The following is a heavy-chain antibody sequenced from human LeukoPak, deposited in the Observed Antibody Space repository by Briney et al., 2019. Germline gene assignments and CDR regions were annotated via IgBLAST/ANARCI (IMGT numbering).Heavy chain of an antibody. V-gene: IGHV3-23*01. CDR1: GFTFSSYA. CDR3: AKDRWFGTSAFDI. Sequence: PGGSLRLSCAASGFTFSSYAMSWVCQAPGKGLEWVSAISGSGGSTYYADSVKGRFTISRDNSKNTLYLQMNSLRAEDTAVYYCAKDRWFGTSAFDIWGQGTMVTVSS. J-gene: IGHJ3*02. D-gene: IGHD3-10*01. CDR2: ISGSGGST.